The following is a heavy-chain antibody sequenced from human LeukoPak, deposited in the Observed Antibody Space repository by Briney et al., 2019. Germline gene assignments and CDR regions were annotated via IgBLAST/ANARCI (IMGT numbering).Heavy chain of an antibody. V-gene: IGHV5-51*01. D-gene: IGHD6-19*01. J-gene: IGHJ4*02. CDR3: ARHGKYSSGSHHFDY. Sequence: GESLKISCKGSGYSFTSQWIGWVRQIPGKGLEWMGIIYPGDSDTRYSPSFRGQVTISADKSISTAYLQWSSLKPSDTAIYYCARHGKYSSGSHHFDYWGQGTLVTVSS. CDR2: IYPGDSDT. CDR1: GYSFTSQW.